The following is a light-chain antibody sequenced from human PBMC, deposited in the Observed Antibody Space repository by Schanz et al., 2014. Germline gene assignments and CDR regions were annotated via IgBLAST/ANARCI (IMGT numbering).Light chain of an antibody. CDR3: HQYHDWPPWT. J-gene: IGKJ1*01. CDR1: QSVASN. V-gene: IGKV3D-15*01. CDR2: GAS. Sequence: EIVMTQSPATLSVSPGERATLSCRASQSVASNLAWYQQKPGQAPRLLIYGASSRATGIPDRFSGSGSGTDFILTISRLEPEDFAVYYCHQYHDWPPWTFGQGTKVEIK.